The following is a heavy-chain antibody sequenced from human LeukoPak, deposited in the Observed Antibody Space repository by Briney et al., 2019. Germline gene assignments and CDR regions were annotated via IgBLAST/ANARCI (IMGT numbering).Heavy chain of an antibody. CDR1: GFTFSSYS. CDR2: ISSSSYI. Sequence: PGGSLRLSCAASGFTFSSYSMNWVRQAPGKGLEWVSSISSSSYIYYADSVKGRFTISRDNAKNSLYLQMNSLRAEDTAVYYCARDAGWLAYYYYYYGMDVWGQGTTVTVSS. J-gene: IGHJ6*02. V-gene: IGHV3-21*01. D-gene: IGHD6-19*01. CDR3: ARDAGWLAYYYYYYGMDV.